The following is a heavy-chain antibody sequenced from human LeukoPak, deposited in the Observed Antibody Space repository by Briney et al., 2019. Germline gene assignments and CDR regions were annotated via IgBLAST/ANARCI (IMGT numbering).Heavy chain of an antibody. J-gene: IGHJ4*02. CDR2: INHNGDVN. CDR1: GFTFSSYW. Sequence: GGSLRLSCAASGFTFSSYWMNWARQAPGRGLEWVASINHNGDVNYYVDSVKGRLTISRDNAKNSLYLQMSNLRAEDTAVYFCARDSGWSRFDYWGQGALVTVAS. V-gene: IGHV3-7*03. D-gene: IGHD6-25*01. CDR3: ARDSGWSRFDY.